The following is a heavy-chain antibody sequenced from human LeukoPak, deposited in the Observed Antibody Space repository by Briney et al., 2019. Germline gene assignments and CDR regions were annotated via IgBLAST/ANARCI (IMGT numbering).Heavy chain of an antibody. CDR3: AADIDFHFDY. CDR1: GFTFSGYD. D-gene: IGHD3/OR15-3a*01. J-gene: IGHJ4*02. CDR2: ISSSAYTV. Sequence: GSLRLSCAASGFTFSGYDMHWVRQAPGKGLEWISHISSSAYTVNYAASVKGRFTISRDNAKNSLSLQMNTLRVEDTAVYYCAADIDFHFDYWGQGTLVTVSS. V-gene: IGHV3-48*01.